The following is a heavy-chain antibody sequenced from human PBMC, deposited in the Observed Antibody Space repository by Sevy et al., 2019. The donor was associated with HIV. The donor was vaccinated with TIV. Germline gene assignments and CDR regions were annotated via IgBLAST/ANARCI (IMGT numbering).Heavy chain of an antibody. V-gene: IGHV3-30-3*01. J-gene: IGHJ4*02. Sequence: GGSLRLSCAASGFTFSYYAMHWVRQAPGKGLEWVALISYDGSNKYYADSVRVRFTISRDNSKNTLYLQMDSLRPEDAAVYYCARDFYEFGDPRGFDYWGQGTLVTVSS. CDR3: ARDFYEFGDPRGFDY. CDR2: ISYDGSNK. D-gene: IGHD4-17*01. CDR1: GFTFSYYA.